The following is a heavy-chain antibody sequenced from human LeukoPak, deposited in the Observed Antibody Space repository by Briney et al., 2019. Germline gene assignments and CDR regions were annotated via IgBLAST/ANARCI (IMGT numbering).Heavy chain of an antibody. J-gene: IGHJ6*03. CDR2: IFTSGIT. CDR3: ARETSGTYYNPLGYMDV. CDR1: GGSISIYY. D-gene: IGHD3-10*01. V-gene: IGHV4-4*07. Sequence: PENLSLTCTVSGGSISIYYWNWIRQPAGKGLEWIGRIFTSGITNYNPSLKSRVTMSVDTSKNQFSLNLSSVIAADTAIYYCARETSGTYYNPLGYMDVWGKGTTVTVSS.